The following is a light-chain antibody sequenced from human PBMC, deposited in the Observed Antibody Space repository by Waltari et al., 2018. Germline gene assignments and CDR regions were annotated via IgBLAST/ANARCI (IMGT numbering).Light chain of an antibody. V-gene: IGLV2-14*01. CDR1: SSAVGGCKY. Sequence: QSALTQPDSVSGSPGQSITISCTATSSAVGGCKYVSWYQQYPGKAPKVIIYDVSSRPSGVSNRFSGSKSGNSAPLTISGLQAEDEADYYCSAFSSSTTGIFGGGTRVTVL. J-gene: IGLJ2*01. CDR3: SAFSSSTTGI. CDR2: DVS.